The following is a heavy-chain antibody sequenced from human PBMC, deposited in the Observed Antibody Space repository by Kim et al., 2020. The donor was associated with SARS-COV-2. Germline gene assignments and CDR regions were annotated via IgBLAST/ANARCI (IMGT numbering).Heavy chain of an antibody. CDR3: ARSRGHYYASGSFYYYYGMDG. CDR1: GFTFSSYD. CDR2: IGTAGDT. D-gene: IGHD3-10*01. Sequence: GGSLRLSCAASGFTFSSYDMHWVRQATGKGLEWVSAIGTAGDTYYPGSVKGRFTISRENAKNSLYLQMNSLRAGDTAVYYCARSRGHYYASGSFYYYYGMDGWGQRTTVTSSS. J-gene: IGHJ6*02. V-gene: IGHV3-13*01.